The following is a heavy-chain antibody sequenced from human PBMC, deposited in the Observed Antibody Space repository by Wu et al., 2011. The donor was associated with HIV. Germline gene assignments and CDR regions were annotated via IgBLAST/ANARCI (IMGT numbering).Heavy chain of an antibody. V-gene: IGHV1-69*15. Sequence: QVQLVQSGPEVKKPGSSVKVSCRASGGSFNDYAISWVRQAPGQGLEWLGRIIPLFGTSNYAENLQDRVTIIADESTRTVFMQLSSLKSDDTAVYYCAFGGGEILNMYYFNFWGQGTLVKVSS. CDR3: AFGGGEILNMYYFNF. J-gene: IGHJ4*02. D-gene: IGHD3-3*01. CDR1: GGSFNDYA. CDR2: IIPLFGTS.